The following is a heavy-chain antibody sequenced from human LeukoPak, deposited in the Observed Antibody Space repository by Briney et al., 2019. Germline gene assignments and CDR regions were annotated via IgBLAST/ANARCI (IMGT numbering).Heavy chain of an antibody. CDR2: ISWNSGSI. V-gene: IGHV3-9*01. J-gene: IGHJ4*02. CDR3: TRDPNALDY. Sequence: GGSLRLSCAASGFTFDDYAMHWVRQAPGEGLEWVSGISWNSGSIGYADSVKGRFTISRDNAKNSLYLQMDSLRDEDTAVYYCTRDPNALDYWGQGTLVTVSS. CDR1: GFTFDDYA.